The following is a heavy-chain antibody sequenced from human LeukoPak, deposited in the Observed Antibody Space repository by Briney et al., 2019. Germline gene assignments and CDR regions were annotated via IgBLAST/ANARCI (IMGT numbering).Heavy chain of an antibody. CDR3: AKAAADSSGYYYYGPYYFDY. Sequence: GGSLRLSCAASGFTFSSYWMHWVRQAPGKGLVWVSRINSDGSSTSYADSVKGRFTISRDNAKNTLYLQMNSLRAEDTAVYYCAKAAADSSGYYYYGPYYFDYWGQGTLVTVSS. J-gene: IGHJ4*02. V-gene: IGHV3-74*01. CDR1: GFTFSSYW. D-gene: IGHD3-22*01. CDR2: INSDGSST.